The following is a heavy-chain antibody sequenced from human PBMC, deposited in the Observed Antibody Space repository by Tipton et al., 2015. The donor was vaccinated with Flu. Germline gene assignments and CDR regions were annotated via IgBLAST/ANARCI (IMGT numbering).Heavy chain of an antibody. Sequence: QLVQSGAEVKKPGASVKVSCKASGYTFTSYDINWVRQATGQGLEWMGWMNPNSGNTGYAQKFQGRVTMTRNTSISTAYMELSSLRSEDTAVYYCARGRLGYCTGGVCPFHPRGQVTLVTVSS. D-gene: IGHD2-8*02. CDR1: GYTFTSYD. J-gene: IGHJ5*02. CDR2: MNPNSGNT. V-gene: IGHV1-8*01. CDR3: ARGRLGYCTGGVCPFHP.